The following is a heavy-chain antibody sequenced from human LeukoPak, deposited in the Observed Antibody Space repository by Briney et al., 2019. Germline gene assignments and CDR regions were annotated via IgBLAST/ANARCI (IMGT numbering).Heavy chain of an antibody. CDR1: GGTFSSYA. D-gene: IGHD2-15*01. V-gene: IGHV1-69*04. CDR2: IIPIFGIA. Sequence: AASMKVSCKASGGTFSSYAISWVRQAPGQGLEWMGRIIPIFGIANYAQKFQGRVTITADKSTSTAYMELSSLRSEDTAVYYCAGVVWDCSGGSCYSVSWFDPWGQGTLVTVSS. CDR3: AGVVWDCSGGSCYSVSWFDP. J-gene: IGHJ5*02.